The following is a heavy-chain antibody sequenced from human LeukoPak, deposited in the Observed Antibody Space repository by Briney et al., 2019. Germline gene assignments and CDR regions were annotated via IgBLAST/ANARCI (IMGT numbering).Heavy chain of an antibody. CDR2: IIPIFGTA. CDR3: VVGDDILTGYPTDPDYYYYYGMDV. D-gene: IGHD3-9*01. J-gene: IGHJ6*04. CDR1: GATFSSYA. Sequence: GASVKVSCKASGATFSSYAISWVRQAPGQGLEWMGGIIPIFGTANYAQKFQGRVTITADESTSAAYMELSSLRSEDTAVYYCVVGDDILTGYPTDPDYYYYYGMDVWGKGTTVTVSS. V-gene: IGHV1-69*13.